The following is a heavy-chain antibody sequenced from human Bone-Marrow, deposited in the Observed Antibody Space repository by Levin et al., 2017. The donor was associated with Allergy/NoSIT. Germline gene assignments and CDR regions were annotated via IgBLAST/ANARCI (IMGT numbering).Heavy chain of an antibody. V-gene: IGHV4-34*01. CDR3: VRYCSSTSCYSGGNYYYYYMDV. J-gene: IGHJ6*03. D-gene: IGHD2-2*01. CDR2: INHSGST. CDR1: GGSFSGYY. Sequence: SETLSLTCAVYGGSFSGYYWSWIRQPPGKGLEWIGEINHSGSTNYNPSLKSRVTISVDTSKNQFSLKLSSVTAADTAVYYCVRYCSSTSCYSGGNYYYYYMDVWGKGTTVTVSS.